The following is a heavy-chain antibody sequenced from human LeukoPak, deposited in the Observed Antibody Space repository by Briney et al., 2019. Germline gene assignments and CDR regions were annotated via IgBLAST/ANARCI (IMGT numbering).Heavy chain of an antibody. CDR1: GFTFSSYA. D-gene: IGHD6-19*01. CDR3: ARTSSGWRGAFDI. V-gene: IGHV3-23*01. J-gene: IGHJ3*02. CDR2: FSGSGGST. Sequence: GGSLRLSCAASGFTFSSYAMSWVRQAPGKGLECISGFSGSGGSTYYADSVKGRFTISRDNSKNTLYLQMNSLRAEDTAVYYCARTSSGWRGAFDIWGQGTMVTVSS.